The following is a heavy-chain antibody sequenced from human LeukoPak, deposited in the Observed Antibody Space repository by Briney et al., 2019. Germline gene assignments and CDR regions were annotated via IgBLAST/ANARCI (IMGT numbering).Heavy chain of an antibody. CDR3: ARDPDGSGSYYALYGMDV. Sequence: PGGSLRLSCAASGFTFSSYAMSRVRQAPGKGLEWVSSISSSSSYIYYADSVKGRFTISRDNAKNSLYLQMNSLRAEDTAVYYCARDPDGSGSYYALYGMDVWGQGTTVTVSS. V-gene: IGHV3-21*01. D-gene: IGHD3-10*01. CDR1: GFTFSSYA. J-gene: IGHJ6*02. CDR2: ISSSSSYI.